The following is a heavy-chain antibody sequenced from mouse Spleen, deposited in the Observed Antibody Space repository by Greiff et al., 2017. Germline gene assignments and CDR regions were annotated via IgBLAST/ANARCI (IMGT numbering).Heavy chain of an antibody. J-gene: IGHJ2*01. V-gene: IGHV1-42*01. Sequence: EVQLQQSGPELVKPGASVKISCKASGYSFTGYYMNWVKQSPEKSLEWIGEINPSTGGTTYNQKFKAKATLTVDKSSSTAYMQLKSLTSEDSAVYYCARSIYYDYLYYFDYWGQGTTLTVSS. CDR1: GYSFTGYY. CDR2: INPSTGGT. CDR3: ARSIYYDYLYYFDY. D-gene: IGHD2-4*01.